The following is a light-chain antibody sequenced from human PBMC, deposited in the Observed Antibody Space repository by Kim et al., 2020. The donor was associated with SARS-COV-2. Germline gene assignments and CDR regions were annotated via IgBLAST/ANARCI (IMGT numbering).Light chain of an antibody. Sequence: PGKTARITGGGTNIGSKSVHWYQQKPGQAPVLVVYDDSDRPSGIPERFSGSNSGNTATLTISRVEAGDEADYYCQVWDSSSDHPVFGGGTQLTVL. V-gene: IGLV3-21*03. J-gene: IGLJ2*01. CDR2: DDS. CDR1: NIGSKS. CDR3: QVWDSSSDHPV.